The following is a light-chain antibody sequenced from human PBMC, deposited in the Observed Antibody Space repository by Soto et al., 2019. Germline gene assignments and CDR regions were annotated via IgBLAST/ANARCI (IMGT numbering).Light chain of an antibody. V-gene: IGKV1-16*01. CDR3: QQCHRYLT. CDR1: QSIFNF. J-gene: IGKJ1*01. Sequence: IQMTQSPSSLSASVGDRVTISCRASQSIFNFLNWYQQKPGKAPKVLIYAASSLQSGVPSRFSGSGSGTEFTVTISSLQPDDIATYYCQQCHRYLTFGQGTKVDIK. CDR2: AAS.